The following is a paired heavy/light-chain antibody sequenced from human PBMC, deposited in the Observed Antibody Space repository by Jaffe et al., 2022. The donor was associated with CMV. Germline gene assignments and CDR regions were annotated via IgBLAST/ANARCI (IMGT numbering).Heavy chain of an antibody. V-gene: IGHV3-11*06. D-gene: IGHD4-17*01. CDR1: GFTFSDYY. Sequence: QVQLVESGGGLVKPGGSLRLSCAASGFTFSDYYMSWIRQAPGKGLEWVSYISSSSSYTNYADSVKGRFTISRDNAKNSLYLQMNSLRAEDTAVYYCARERTGGDYVLLRYYYYYMDVWGKGTTVTVSS. CDR3: ARERTGGDYVLLRYYYYYMDV. CDR2: ISSSSSYT. J-gene: IGHJ6*03.
Light chain of an antibody. Sequence: SYELTQPPSVSVSPGQTARITCSGDALPKKYAYWYQQKSGQAPVLVIYEDSKRPSGIPERFSGSSSGTMATLTISGAQVEDEADYYCYSTDSSGNHRRVFGGGTKLTVL. CDR1: ALPKKY. J-gene: IGLJ3*02. CDR2: EDS. CDR3: YSTDSSGNHRRV. V-gene: IGLV3-10*01.